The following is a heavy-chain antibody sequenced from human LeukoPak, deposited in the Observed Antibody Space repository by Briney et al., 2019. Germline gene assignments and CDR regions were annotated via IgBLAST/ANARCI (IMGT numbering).Heavy chain of an antibody. CDR1: GGSISSYY. CDR3: AGTDYYDSSGYYYFDY. J-gene: IGHJ4*02. CDR2: IYTSGST. V-gene: IGHV4-4*07. Sequence: SETLSLTCTVSGGSISSYYWSWIRQPAGKGLGWIGRIYTSGSTNYNPSLKSRVTMSVDTSKNQFSLKLSSVTAADTAVYYCAGTDYYDSSGYYYFDYWGQGTLVTVSS. D-gene: IGHD3-22*01.